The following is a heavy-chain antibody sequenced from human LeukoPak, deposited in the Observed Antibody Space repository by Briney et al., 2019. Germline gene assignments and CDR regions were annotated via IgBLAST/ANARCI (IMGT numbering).Heavy chain of an antibody. CDR1: GFTFSNFW. CDR2: IRKATEGGAT. V-gene: IGHV3-15*01. J-gene: IGHJ4*02. Sequence: GVSLRLSCAASGFTFSNFWMGWFRQAPGKGREWVGRIRKATEGGATDYAARVKGRFTISRDDSSNTLYLQMNSLKTEDSAVYFWASPMWGSQCTCPDYWGQGTLVTVSS. CDR3: ASPMWGSQCTCPDY. D-gene: IGHD3-16*01.